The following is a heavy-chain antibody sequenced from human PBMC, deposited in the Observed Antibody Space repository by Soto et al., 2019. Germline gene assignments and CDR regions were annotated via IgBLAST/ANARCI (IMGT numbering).Heavy chain of an antibody. CDR3: ARRKQLAAAGYYYGMDV. Sequence: EVQLVQSGAEVKKPGESLRISCKGSGYSFTSYWISWVRQMPGKGLEWMGRIDPSDSYTNYSPSFQGHVTISADKSISTAYLQWSSLKASDTAMYYCARRKQLAAAGYYYGMDVWGQGTTVTVSS. V-gene: IGHV5-10-1*03. CDR1: GYSFTSYW. D-gene: IGHD6-13*01. J-gene: IGHJ6*02. CDR2: IDPSDSYT.